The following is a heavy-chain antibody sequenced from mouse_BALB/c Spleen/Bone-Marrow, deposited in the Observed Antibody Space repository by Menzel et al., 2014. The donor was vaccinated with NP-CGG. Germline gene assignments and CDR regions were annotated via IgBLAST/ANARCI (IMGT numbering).Heavy chain of an antibody. Sequence: VQLQQPGPGLVKPSQSLSLTCSVTGYSITSGYYWNWIRQFPGNKLEWMGYISYDDSNNYNPSLKNRIPITRDTSKNQFFLKLNSVTTEDTATYYCSRGGDYFFDYWGQGTTLTVSS. CDR1: GYSITSGYY. V-gene: IGHV3-6*02. CDR3: SRGGDYFFDY. CDR2: ISYDDSN. J-gene: IGHJ2*01. D-gene: IGHD2-13*01.